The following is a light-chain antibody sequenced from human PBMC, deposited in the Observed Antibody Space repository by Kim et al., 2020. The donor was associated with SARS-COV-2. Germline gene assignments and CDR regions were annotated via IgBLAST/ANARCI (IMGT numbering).Light chain of an antibody. CDR1: RVVSRN. CDR3: HVWDSTSDHV. CDR2: YDN. V-gene: IGLV3-21*04. J-gene: IGLJ1*01. Sequence: AREKTARIPCGGSRVVSRNVQWYQQKPGQAPVLVIFYDNDRPSGIPERFSGSNSGNTATLTISRVEAGDEADYYCHVWDSTSDHVFGSGTKVTVL.